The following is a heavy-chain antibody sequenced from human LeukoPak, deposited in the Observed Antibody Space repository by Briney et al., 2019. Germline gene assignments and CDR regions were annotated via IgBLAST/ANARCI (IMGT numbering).Heavy chain of an antibody. V-gene: IGHV1-69*13. CDR3: ARDLHLEMATIPFDY. J-gene: IGHJ4*02. CDR1: GGTFSSYA. CDR2: IIPIFGTA. Sequence: SVKVSCKASGGTFSSYAISWVRQAPGQGLEWMGGIIPIFGTANYAQKFQGRVTITADESTSTAYMELRSLRSDDTAVYYCARDLHLEMATIPFDYWGQGTLVTVSS. D-gene: IGHD5-24*01.